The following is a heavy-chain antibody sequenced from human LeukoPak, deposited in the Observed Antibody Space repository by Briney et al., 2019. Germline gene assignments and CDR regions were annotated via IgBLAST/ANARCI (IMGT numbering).Heavy chain of an antibody. Sequence: ASETLSLTCAVSGYSISSGLYWAWIRQPPGKGLEWIGSVFHSGKTSYNSSLKSRVTMSADTSKNQFSLRLRSVTAADTAVYYCARQHDSYHYYYVDVWGKGTTVTVSS. CDR3: ARQHDSYHYYYVDV. J-gene: IGHJ6*03. D-gene: IGHD6-13*01. V-gene: IGHV4-38-2*01. CDR1: GYSISSGLY. CDR2: VFHSGKT.